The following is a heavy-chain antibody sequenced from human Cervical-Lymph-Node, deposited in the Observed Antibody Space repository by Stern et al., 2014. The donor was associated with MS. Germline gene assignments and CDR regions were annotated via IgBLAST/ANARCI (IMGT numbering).Heavy chain of an antibody. CDR2: IKQDGSEK. V-gene: IGHV3-7*01. CDR3: GSRGGDY. J-gene: IGHJ4*02. D-gene: IGHD3-10*01. CDR1: GFTFSRYW. Sequence: VHLVESGGGLVQPGGSLRLSCVASGFTFSRYWMCWVRQAPGKGLEWVANIKQDGSEKHYVDSVKGRFTISRDNAKNSLYLQMNSLRDEDTAVYYCGSRGGDYWGQGTLVTVSS.